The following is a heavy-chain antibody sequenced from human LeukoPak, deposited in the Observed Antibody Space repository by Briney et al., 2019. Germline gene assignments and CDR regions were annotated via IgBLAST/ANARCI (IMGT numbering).Heavy chain of an antibody. J-gene: IGHJ4*02. V-gene: IGHV1-18*01. CDR2: ISAYNGNT. CDR3: ARDLSPTGGYDLGFDY. Sequence: ASVKVSCKASGYTFTSYGISWVRQAPRQGLEWMGWISAYNGNTNYAQKLQGRVIMTTDTSTSTAYMELRSLRSDDTAVYYCARDLSPTGGYDLGFDYWGQGTLVTVSS. CDR1: GYTFTSYG. D-gene: IGHD5-12*01.